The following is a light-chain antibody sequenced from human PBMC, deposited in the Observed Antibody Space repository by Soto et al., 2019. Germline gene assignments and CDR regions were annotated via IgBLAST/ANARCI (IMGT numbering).Light chain of an antibody. CDR3: QQRTNWPLT. Sequence: EIVLTQSPATLSLSPGERVTLSCRASQSASSYLAWYQQKPGQAPRLLIYDASNRATGIPARFSGSGSGTDFTLTISSLEPEDFAVYYCQQRTNWPLTFGGGTKVDIK. V-gene: IGKV3-11*01. CDR1: QSASSY. CDR2: DAS. J-gene: IGKJ4*01.